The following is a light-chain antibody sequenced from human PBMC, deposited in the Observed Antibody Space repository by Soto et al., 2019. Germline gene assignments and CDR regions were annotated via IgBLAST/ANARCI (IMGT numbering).Light chain of an antibody. CDR1: QSVSSY. V-gene: IGKV3-11*01. CDR3: QQLSNWPRGT. J-gene: IGKJ3*01. Sequence: EIVLTQSPATLSLSPGERATLSCRASQSVSSYLAWYQQKPGQAPRLLIYDASNRATGIPARFSGSGSGTDFTLTISSLEPEDFAVYYCQQLSNWPRGTFGPGTKVDIK. CDR2: DAS.